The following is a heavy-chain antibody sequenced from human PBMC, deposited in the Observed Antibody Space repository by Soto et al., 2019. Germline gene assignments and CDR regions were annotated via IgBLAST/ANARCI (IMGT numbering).Heavy chain of an antibody. V-gene: IGHV1-8*01. D-gene: IGHD3-3*01. CDR2: MNPNSGNT. Sequence: QVQLVQSGAEVKKPGASVKVSCKASGYTFTSYDINWVRQATGQGLEWMGWMNPNSGNTGYAHKFQGRVTMTRTTTISTAYMELSTLRSEGTAVYYCARSPGGVVCYYYMDVWGKGTTVTVSS. CDR1: GYTFTSYD. CDR3: ARSPGGVVCYYYMDV. J-gene: IGHJ6*03.